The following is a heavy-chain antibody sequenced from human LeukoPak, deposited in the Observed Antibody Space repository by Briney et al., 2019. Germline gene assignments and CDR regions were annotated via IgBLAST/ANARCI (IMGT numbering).Heavy chain of an antibody. CDR3: AKDRGASHYGLDV. Sequence: GGSLRLSCAASGFTFSSYGMHWVRQAPGKGLEWVAVISYDGSNKYYADSVKGRFTISRDNSKNTLYLQMNSLRAEDTAVYYCAKDRGASHYGLDVWGQGTKVTVSS. CDR2: ISYDGSNK. V-gene: IGHV3-30*18. CDR1: GFTFSSYG. D-gene: IGHD1-26*01. J-gene: IGHJ6*02.